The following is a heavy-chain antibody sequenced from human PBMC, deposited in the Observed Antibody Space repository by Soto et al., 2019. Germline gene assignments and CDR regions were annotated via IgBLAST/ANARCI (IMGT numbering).Heavy chain of an antibody. V-gene: IGHV1-69*01. CDR2: IIPIFGTA. J-gene: IGHJ4*02. CDR3: ARERGCSGGSCYPFGSFDY. Sequence: QVQLVQSGAEVKKPGSSVKVSCKASGGTFSSYAISWVRQAPGQGLEWMGGIIPIFGTANYAQKFQGRVTITADESTSTAYMELSSLRSEDTAVYYCARERGCSGGSCYPFGSFDYWGQGTLVTVSS. D-gene: IGHD2-15*01. CDR1: GGTFSSYA.